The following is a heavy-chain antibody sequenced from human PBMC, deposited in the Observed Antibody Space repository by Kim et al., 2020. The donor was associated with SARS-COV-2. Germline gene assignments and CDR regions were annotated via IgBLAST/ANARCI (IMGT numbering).Heavy chain of an antibody. J-gene: IGHJ3*02. D-gene: IGHD6-19*01. CDR1: GFTFSNAW. Sequence: GGSLRLSCAAAGFTFSNAWMSWVRQAPGKGLEWVGRIKSKTDGGTTDYAAPVKGRFTISRDDSKNTLYLQMNSLKTEDTAVYYCTTDLFNLSGYSSGWWDAFDIWGQGTMVTVSS. CDR3: TTDLFNLSGYSSGWWDAFDI. CDR2: IKSKTDGGTT. V-gene: IGHV3-15*01.